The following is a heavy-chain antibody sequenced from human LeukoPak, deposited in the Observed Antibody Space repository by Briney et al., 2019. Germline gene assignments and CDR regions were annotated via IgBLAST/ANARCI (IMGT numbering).Heavy chain of an antibody. D-gene: IGHD4-23*01. V-gene: IGHV4-39*07. CDR2: IYYSGST. J-gene: IGHJ4*02. Sequence: SETLSLTCTVSGGSISSSSYYWGWIRQPPGKGLEWIGSIYYSGSTYYNPSLKSRVTISVDTSKNQFSLKLSSVTAADTAVYYCASQVVTNEPTIIDYWGQGTLVTVSS. CDR1: GGSISSSSYY. CDR3: ASQVVTNEPTIIDY.